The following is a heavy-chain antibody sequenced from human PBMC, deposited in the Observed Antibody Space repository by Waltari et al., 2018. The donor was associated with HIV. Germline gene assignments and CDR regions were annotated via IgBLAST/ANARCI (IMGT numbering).Heavy chain of an antibody. J-gene: IGHJ1*01. Sequence: QVQLQESGPGLVRPSEPLSLNCTVSGYAIRSGFSWAWLRRPRGKGLEWIGSMFHSGSTYYNPSLKSRVTMSIDVTKNRISLNLKSVTATDTALYYCARAQENSGGLAFQLWGLGTLVTVSS. V-gene: IGHV4-38-2*02. CDR3: ARAQENSGGLAFQL. CDR2: MFHSGST. D-gene: IGHD2-15*01. CDR1: GYAIRSGFS.